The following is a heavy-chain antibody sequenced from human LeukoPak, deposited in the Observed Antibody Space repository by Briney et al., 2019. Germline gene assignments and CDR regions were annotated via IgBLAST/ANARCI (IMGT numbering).Heavy chain of an antibody. CDR3: AKLGRVSVALYHFDY. J-gene: IGHJ4*02. CDR1: GFTFSSYG. CDR2: IRYDGSNK. D-gene: IGHD6-19*01. V-gene: IGHV3-30*02. Sequence: PGGSLRLSCAASGFTFSSYGMHWVRQAPGKGLEWVAFIRYDGSNKYYADSVKGRFTISRDNSKNTLYLQMSSLRVDDTAVYYCAKLGRVSVALYHFDYWGQGALVTVSS.